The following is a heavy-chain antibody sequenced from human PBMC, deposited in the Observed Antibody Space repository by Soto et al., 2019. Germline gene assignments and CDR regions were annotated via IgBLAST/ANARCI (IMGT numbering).Heavy chain of an antibody. CDR3: ARDLAYYEYFDY. V-gene: IGHV3-15*01. CDR2: IKSKTDGGTT. J-gene: IGHJ4*02. Sequence: VGSLRLSCAASGFTFSNAWMSWVRQAPGKGLEWVGRIKSKTDGGTTDYAAPVKGRFTISRDDSKNTLYLQMNSLRAEDTGVYFCARDLAYYEYFDYWGPGTLVTVSS. CDR1: GFTFSNAW. D-gene: IGHD3-3*01.